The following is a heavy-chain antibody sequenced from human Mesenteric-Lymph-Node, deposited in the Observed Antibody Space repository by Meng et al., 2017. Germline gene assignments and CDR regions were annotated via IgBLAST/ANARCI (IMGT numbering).Heavy chain of an antibody. Sequence: EGGLWGSGGGLVQPGASLGLSCAASGFTLSGYAISWVRQAPGQGPEWVAAIRDGGATYYADSVQGRFTLSRDYSQNMVFLQMSSLRVDDTAVYYCATLEWYIGHYWGQGTLVTVSS. CDR3: ATLEWYIGHY. V-gene: IGHV3-23*01. D-gene: IGHD3-3*01. J-gene: IGHJ4*02. CDR1: GFTLSGYA. CDR2: IRDGGAT.